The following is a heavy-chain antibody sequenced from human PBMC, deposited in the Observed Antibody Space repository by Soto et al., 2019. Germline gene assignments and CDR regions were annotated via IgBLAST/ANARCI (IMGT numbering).Heavy chain of an antibody. D-gene: IGHD4-4*01. CDR2: ISGSGGST. V-gene: IGHV3-23*01. CDR3: AKDGAYSNYDGYNWFDP. CDR1: GFTFSSYA. Sequence: GGSLRLSCAASGFTFSSYAMSWVRQAPGKGLEWVSAISGSGGSTYYADSVKGRFTISRDNSKNTLYLQMNSLRAEDTAVYYCAKDGAYSNYDGYNWFDPWGQGTLVTVSS. J-gene: IGHJ5*02.